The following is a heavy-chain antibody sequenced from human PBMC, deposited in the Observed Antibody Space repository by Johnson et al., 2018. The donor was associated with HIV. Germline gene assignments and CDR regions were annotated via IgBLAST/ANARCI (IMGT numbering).Heavy chain of an antibody. Sequence: QMQLVESGGGVVQPGTSLRLSCAASGLTFSHYPMHWVRQAPGKGLEWVAVISYDGSNKYYADSVKGRFTISRDNSKNTLYLQMNSLRAEDTAVYYCAKDFGYPRPRDAFDIWGQGTMVTVSS. D-gene: IGHD5-12*01. CDR2: ISYDGSNK. CDR1: GLTFSHYP. J-gene: IGHJ3*02. CDR3: AKDFGYPRPRDAFDI. V-gene: IGHV3-30*04.